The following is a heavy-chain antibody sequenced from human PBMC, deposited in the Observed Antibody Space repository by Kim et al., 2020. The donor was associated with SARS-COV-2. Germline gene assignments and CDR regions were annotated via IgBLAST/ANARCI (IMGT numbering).Heavy chain of an antibody. CDR3: ARKRSRGVWSGAHWFDP. Sequence: SETLSLTCAVYGGSFSGYYWSWIRQPPGKGLEWIGEINHSGSTNYNPSLKSRVTISVDTSKNQFSLKLSSVTAADTAVYYCARKRSRGVWSGAHWFDPWGQGTLVTVSS. J-gene: IGHJ5*02. V-gene: IGHV4-34*01. CDR2: INHSGST. D-gene: IGHD3-3*01. CDR1: GGSFSGYY.